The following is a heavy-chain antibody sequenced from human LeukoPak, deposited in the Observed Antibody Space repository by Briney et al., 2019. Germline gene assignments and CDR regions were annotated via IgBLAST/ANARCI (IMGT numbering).Heavy chain of an antibody. CDR2: ISSSSSCI. D-gene: IGHD3-3*01. J-gene: IGHJ4*02. V-gene: IGHV3-21*01. CDR3: ARAITIFGVVIREVDY. CDR1: GFTFSSYS. Sequence: GGSLRLSCAASGFTFSSYSMNWVRQAPGKGLEWVSSISSSSSCIYYADSVKGRFTISRDNAKNSLYLQMNSLRAEDTAVYYCARAITIFGVVIREVDYWGQGTLVTVSS.